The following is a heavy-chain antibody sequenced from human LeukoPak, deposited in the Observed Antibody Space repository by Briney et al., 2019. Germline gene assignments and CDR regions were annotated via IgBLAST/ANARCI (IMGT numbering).Heavy chain of an antibody. J-gene: IGHJ4*02. D-gene: IGHD3-16*01. CDR2: INEDGSFT. CDR1: GYTFSRFW. Sequence: GGSLRLSCAASGYTFSRFWMHWVRQVPGKGLVWVSRINEDGSFTTYADSVKGRFTISRDNAKNTLYLQMNSLRAEDTAVYYCTKDLAGPFDYWGQGTLVTVSS. CDR3: TKDLAGPFDY. V-gene: IGHV3-74*01.